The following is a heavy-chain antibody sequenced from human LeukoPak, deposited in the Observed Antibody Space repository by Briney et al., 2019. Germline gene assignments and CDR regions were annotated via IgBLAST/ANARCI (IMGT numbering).Heavy chain of an antibody. CDR2: LYSDGNT. CDR1: GFTVITND. CDR3: ARGVEPLAANTLAY. D-gene: IGHD1-14*01. V-gene: IGHV3-53*01. Sequence: GGSLRLSCAASGFTVITNDMTWVRQAPGKGLEWVSVLYSDGNTKYAYSVQGRFTISRDNSKNTLYLEMNSLSPDDTAVYYCARGVEPLAANTLAYWGQGTLVTVSS. J-gene: IGHJ4*02.